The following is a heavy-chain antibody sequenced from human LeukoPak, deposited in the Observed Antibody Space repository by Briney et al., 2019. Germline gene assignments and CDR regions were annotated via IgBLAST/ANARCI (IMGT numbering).Heavy chain of an antibody. CDR3: AKDFIAMSEWEPLGD. D-gene: IGHD1-26*01. CDR1: GFTFSSHG. V-gene: IGHV3-30*02. CDR2: IRYDGSNK. Sequence: PGGSLRLSCVASGFTFSSHGMHWVCQAPGKGLEWVAFIRYDGSNKYYADSVKGRFTISRDNSKNTLYLQMNSLRAEDTAVYYCAKDFIAMSEWEPLGDWGQGNLVTVSS. J-gene: IGHJ4*02.